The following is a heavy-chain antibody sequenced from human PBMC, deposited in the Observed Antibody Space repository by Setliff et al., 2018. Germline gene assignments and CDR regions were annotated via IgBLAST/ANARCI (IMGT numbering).Heavy chain of an antibody. CDR2: IYHAGST. D-gene: IGHD3-22*01. Sequence: LSLTCAVSGGSISSGDASWSWVRQPPGKGLEWIGYIYHAGSTYYNPSLESRVTISIDKPNKQFSLKLSSVTAADTAVYYCARDRTDSSGHVDYWGQGTLVTVSS. CDR3: ARDRTDSSGHVDY. J-gene: IGHJ4*02. V-gene: IGHV4-30-2*05. CDR1: GGSISSGDAS.